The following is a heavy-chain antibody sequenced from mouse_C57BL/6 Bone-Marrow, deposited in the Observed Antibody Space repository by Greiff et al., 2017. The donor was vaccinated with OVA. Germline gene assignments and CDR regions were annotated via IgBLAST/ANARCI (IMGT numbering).Heavy chain of an antibody. V-gene: IGHV1-82*01. CDR1: GYAFSSSW. CDR2: IYPGDGDT. D-gene: IGHD1-1*01. CDR3: ASITTVPRDY. J-gene: IGHJ2*01. Sequence: QVQLQQSGPELVKPGASVKISCKASGYAFSSSWMNWVKQRPGKGLEWIGRIYPGDGDTNYNGKFKGKATLTADKSSSTAYMQLSSLTSEDSAVYFCASITTVPRDYWGQGTTLTVSS.